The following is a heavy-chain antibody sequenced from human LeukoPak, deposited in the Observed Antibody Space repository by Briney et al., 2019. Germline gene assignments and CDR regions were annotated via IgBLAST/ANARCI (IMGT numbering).Heavy chain of an antibody. CDR1: GFTFSSYA. CDR3: ARDGESYRYKGASDI. Sequence: GGSLRLSCAASGFTFSSYAMHWVRQAPGKGLEWVAVISYDGSNKYYADSVKGRFTISRDNSKNTLYLQMNSLRAEDTAVYYCARDGESYRYKGASDIWGQGTMVTVSS. J-gene: IGHJ3*02. D-gene: IGHD3-16*02. CDR2: ISYDGSNK. V-gene: IGHV3-30-3*01.